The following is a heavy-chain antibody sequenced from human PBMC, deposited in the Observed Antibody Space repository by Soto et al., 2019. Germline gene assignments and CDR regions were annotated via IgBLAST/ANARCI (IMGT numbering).Heavy chain of an antibody. CDR3: AKGVRGTSWYFDL. V-gene: IGHV3-23*01. CDR2: ISGSGGST. J-gene: IGHJ2*01. CDR1: GFTLSNYA. Sequence: EVQLLESGGGLVQPGGSLRLSCAASGFTLSNYAMSWVRQAPGKGLEWVSAISGSGGSTYYADSVKGRFTISRDNSKNTLYLQMNSRRAEDTAVYYCAKGVRGTSWYFDLWGRGTLVTVSS. D-gene: IGHD1-1*01.